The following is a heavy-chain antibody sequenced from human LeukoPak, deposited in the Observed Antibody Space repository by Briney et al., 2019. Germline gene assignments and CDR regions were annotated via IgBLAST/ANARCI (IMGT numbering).Heavy chain of an antibody. CDR2: ISTSSGYI. CDR3: VRGKKPGWDMSYFDY. CDR1: RFNFNSFV. J-gene: IGHJ4*02. D-gene: IGHD1-14*01. V-gene: IGHV3-21*06. Sequence: PGGSLRLSCAASRFNFNSFVMGWVRQPPGKGLEWVSSISTSSGYIFYADSLKGRVTISRDNAKNPLYLQMNSLRAEDTAVYYCVRGKKPGWDMSYFDYWGQGILVTVSS.